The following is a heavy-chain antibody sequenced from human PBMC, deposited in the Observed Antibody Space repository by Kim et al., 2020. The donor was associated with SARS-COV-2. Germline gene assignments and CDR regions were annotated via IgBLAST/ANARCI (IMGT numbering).Heavy chain of an antibody. Sequence: GGSLRLSCAASGFTFSSYAMHWVRQAPGKGLEWVAVISYDGSHKYSADSVKGRFTISRDNSKNTLYLQMNSLRAEDTAVYYCARDAYYDSSGKLDYWGQGTLVTVSS. D-gene: IGHD3-22*01. CDR3: ARDAYYDSSGKLDY. CDR1: GFTFSSYA. V-gene: IGHV3-30*04. CDR2: ISYDGSHK. J-gene: IGHJ4*02.